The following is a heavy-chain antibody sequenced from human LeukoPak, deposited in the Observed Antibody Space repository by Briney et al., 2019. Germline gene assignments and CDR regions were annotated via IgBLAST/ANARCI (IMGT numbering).Heavy chain of an antibody. V-gene: IGHV1-2*02. D-gene: IGHD3-3*01. CDR1: GYTFTGYY. CDR3: ARGIRFLEWQTDYYYYYMDV. CDR2: INPNSGGT. J-gene: IGHJ6*03. Sequence: VASVKVSCKASGYTFTGYYMHWVRQAPGQGLEWMGWINPNSGGTNYAQKFQGRVTMTRDTSISTAYMELSRLRSDDTAVYYCARGIRFLEWQTDYYYYYMDVWGKGTTVTVSS.